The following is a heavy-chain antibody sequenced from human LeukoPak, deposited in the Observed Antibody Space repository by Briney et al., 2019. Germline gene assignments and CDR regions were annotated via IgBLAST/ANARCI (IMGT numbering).Heavy chain of an antibody. V-gene: IGHV3-30*18. CDR2: ISYDGTNK. J-gene: IGHJ4*02. D-gene: IGHD3-10*01. CDR1: GFTFSSYA. CDR3: AKGRYYPKDFFDY. Sequence: HPGRSLRLSCAAFGFTFSSYAMHWVRQAPGKGLEWVAVISYDGTNKYYADSVKGRFNISRDNSKNTVYLQMNSLRAEDTAVYYCAKGRYYPKDFFDYWGQGTLVTVSS.